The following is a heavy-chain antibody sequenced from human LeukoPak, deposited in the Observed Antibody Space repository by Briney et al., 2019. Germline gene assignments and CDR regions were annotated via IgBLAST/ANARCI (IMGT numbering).Heavy chain of an antibody. V-gene: IGHV1-8*01. CDR1: GYTFTSYD. Sequence: ASVKVSCKASGYTFTSYDINWVRQATGKEIEWMGWMNPNSGNTGYAQKIQGRVTMTRNTSISTAYMELSSLRSEDTAVYYCARGLYGDYVFYWGQGTLVTVSS. CDR3: ARGLYGDYVFY. D-gene: IGHD4-17*01. J-gene: IGHJ4*02. CDR2: MNPNSGNT.